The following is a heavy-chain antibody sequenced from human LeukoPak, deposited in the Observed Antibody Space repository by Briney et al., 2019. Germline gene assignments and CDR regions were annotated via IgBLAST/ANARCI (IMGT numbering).Heavy chain of an antibody. CDR2: ISWNSGSI. V-gene: IGHV3-9*01. D-gene: IGHD3-22*01. CDR1: GFTFDDYA. CDR3: AKNYYYDSSGFVDY. Sequence: PGGSLRLSCAASGFTFDDYAMHWVRQAPGKGLEWVSGISWNSGSIGYADSVKGRFTISRDNAKNSLYLQMNSLRAEDTALYYCAKNYYYDSSGFVDYWGQGTLVTVSS. J-gene: IGHJ4*02.